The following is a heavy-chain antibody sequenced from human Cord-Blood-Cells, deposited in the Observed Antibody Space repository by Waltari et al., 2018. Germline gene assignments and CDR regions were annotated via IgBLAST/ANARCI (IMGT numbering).Heavy chain of an antibody. Sequence: QVQLQQWGAGLLKPSETLSLTCAVYGGSFRGYYWIWIRQPPGKGLEWIVEINHSGSTNYYPYLKSPVTISVDTSKIQFSLKRGSVTDADPAVYDCARGYRITIFGVVIARYGMDVWGQGTTVTVSS. CDR1: GGSFRGYY. D-gene: IGHD3-3*01. V-gene: IGHV4-34*01. CDR2: INHSGST. CDR3: ARGYRITIFGVVIARYGMDV. J-gene: IGHJ6*02.